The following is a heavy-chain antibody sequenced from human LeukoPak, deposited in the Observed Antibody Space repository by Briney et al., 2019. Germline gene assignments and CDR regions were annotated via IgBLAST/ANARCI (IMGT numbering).Heavy chain of an antibody. D-gene: IGHD3-3*01. CDR1: GGTFSSYA. J-gene: IGHJ6*02. Sequence: GASVKVSCKASGGTFSSYAISWVRQAPGQGLEWMGWISTYNGNTNYAQKLQGRVTMTTDTSTSIVYMELRSLRSDDTAVYYCARGGGDFWSGYYPYYYYGMDVWGQGTTVTVSS. CDR3: ARGGGDFWSGYYPYYYYGMDV. V-gene: IGHV1-18*01. CDR2: ISTYNGNT.